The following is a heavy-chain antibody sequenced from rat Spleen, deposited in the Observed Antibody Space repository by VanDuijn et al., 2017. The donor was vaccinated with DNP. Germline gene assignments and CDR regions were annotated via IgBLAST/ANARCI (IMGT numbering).Heavy chain of an antibody. CDR3: ARHSPLYRQLARVDWYFDF. V-gene: IGHV5-7*01. D-gene: IGHD1-2*01. CDR1: GFTFDDYG. J-gene: IGHJ1*01. CDR2: ISWGGSST. Sequence: EVKLVESGGGLVQPGRSLKLSCAASGFTFDDYGMAWVRQAPKNGPEWVASISWGGSSTYYPDNGNGRFTLSRDNAKSTLYLQIDSLRSEDTATYYCARHSPLYRQLARVDWYFDFWGPGTMVTVSS.